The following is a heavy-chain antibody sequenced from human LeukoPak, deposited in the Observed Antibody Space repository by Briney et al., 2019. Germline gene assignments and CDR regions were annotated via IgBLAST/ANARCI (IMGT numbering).Heavy chain of an antibody. V-gene: IGHV3-23*01. CDR1: RFTFRNYA. D-gene: IGHD3-22*01. CDR3: ARGSSGSTYYYMDV. Sequence: GGSLRLSCAASRFTFRNYAMTWVRQAPGKGLEWVSTIDDNGDSTYYADSVKGRFTITRDNSKNTLYVQMNSLRAEDTAVYYCARGSSGSTYYYMDVWGKGTTVTVSS. J-gene: IGHJ6*03. CDR2: IDDNGDST.